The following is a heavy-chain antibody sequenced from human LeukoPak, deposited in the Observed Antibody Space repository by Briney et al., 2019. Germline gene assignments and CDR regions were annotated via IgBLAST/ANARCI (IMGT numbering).Heavy chain of an antibody. CDR1: GYTFTSYG. Sequence: GASVKVSCKASGYTFTSYGISWVRQAPGQGLEWMGWISAYNGNTNYAQKLQGRVTMTTDTSTSTAYMELRSLRSDDTAVYYCARAKDIVVVPAATPFDYWGQGTLVTVSS. CDR2: ISAYNGNT. D-gene: IGHD2-2*01. V-gene: IGHV1-18*01. CDR3: ARAKDIVVVPAATPFDY. J-gene: IGHJ4*02.